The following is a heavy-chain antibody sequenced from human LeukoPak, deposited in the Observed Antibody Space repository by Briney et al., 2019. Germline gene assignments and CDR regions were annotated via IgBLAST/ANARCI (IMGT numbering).Heavy chain of an antibody. D-gene: IGHD6-13*01. CDR3: ARLGQQLDFYYYYYMDV. Sequence: SETLSLTRTVSGGSISSSNYYWGWIRQPPGKGLEWIGSIYYSGSTYYNPSLKSRVTISVDTSKNQFSLKLSSVTAADTAVYYCARLGQQLDFYYYYYMDVWGKGTTVTISS. V-gene: IGHV4-39*01. CDR2: IYYSGST. J-gene: IGHJ6*03. CDR1: GGSISSSNYY.